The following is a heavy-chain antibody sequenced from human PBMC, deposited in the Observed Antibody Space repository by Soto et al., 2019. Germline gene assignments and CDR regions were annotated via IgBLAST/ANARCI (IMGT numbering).Heavy chain of an antibody. V-gene: IGHV1-18*01. CDR3: ARDLSRLDY. J-gene: IGHJ4*02. Sequence: QVHLVQSGAEVKKPGASVKVSCKASGYTFSNYAFSWVRQAPGQGLEWMGWIGTYNGITNYSQKFQDRVTLTTDTSTSTANMELRSLISDDTAEYHCARDLSRLDYWGQGTLVTVSS. CDR2: IGTYNGIT. CDR1: GYTFSNYA. D-gene: IGHD6-19*01.